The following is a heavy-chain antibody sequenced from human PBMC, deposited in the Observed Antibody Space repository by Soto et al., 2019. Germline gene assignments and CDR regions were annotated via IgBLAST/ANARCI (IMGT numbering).Heavy chain of an antibody. CDR2: ISDSGGTS. J-gene: IGHJ4*02. CDR3: AKRPRALLTFDY. Sequence: EVQLVDSGGGLVQPGGSLRLSCAASGFIFSNYVMSWVRQAPGTGLEWVSSISDSGGTSYYADSVKGRFTISRDNSKNTLYLQMNSLRAEDTAIYYCAKRPRALLTFDYWGQGTLGTVSS. V-gene: IGHV3-23*04. CDR1: GFIFSNYV. D-gene: IGHD1-26*01.